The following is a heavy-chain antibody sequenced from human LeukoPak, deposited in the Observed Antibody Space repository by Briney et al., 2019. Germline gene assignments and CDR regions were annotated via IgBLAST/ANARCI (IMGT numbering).Heavy chain of an antibody. Sequence: GGSLRLSCAASGFTVSSNYMSWVRQAPGKGLEWVSVIYSGGSTYYADSVKGRFTISRDNSKNTLYLQMNSLRAEDTAVYYCAKDLGAMVRGVSQSYYYYYGMDVWGQGTTVTVSS. CDR2: IYSGGST. V-gene: IGHV3-53*05. CDR3: AKDLGAMVRGVSQSYYYYYGMDV. D-gene: IGHD3-10*01. CDR1: GFTVSSNY. J-gene: IGHJ6*02.